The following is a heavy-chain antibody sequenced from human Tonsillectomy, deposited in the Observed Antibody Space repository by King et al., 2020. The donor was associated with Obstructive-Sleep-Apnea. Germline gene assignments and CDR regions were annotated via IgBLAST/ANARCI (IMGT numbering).Heavy chain of an antibody. D-gene: IGHD3-22*01. CDR2: ISSSSSTI. Sequence: VQLVESGGGLVQPGGSLRLSCAASGFTFSTYNMNWVRQAPGKGLEWVSYISSSSSTIYYADSVKGRFTISRDNAKNSLYLQMNSLRAEDTAVYYCARAGTYYYDSSGYYFWYFDLWGRGTLVTVSS. J-gene: IGHJ2*01. CDR3: ARAGTYYYDSSGYYFWYFDL. V-gene: IGHV3-48*04. CDR1: GFTFSTYN.